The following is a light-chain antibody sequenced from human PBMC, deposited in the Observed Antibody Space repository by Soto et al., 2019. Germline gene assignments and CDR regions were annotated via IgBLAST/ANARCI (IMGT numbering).Light chain of an antibody. Sequence: EIVLTQSPATLSLSPGERATLSCRASQSVSSYLAWYQQKPGQAPRLLIYDASNRATGIPARFSGSGSGTDFTLTISSLEPEVFAVYYCQQRRNWLTFGGGTKVEIK. J-gene: IGKJ4*01. CDR3: QQRRNWLT. V-gene: IGKV3-11*01. CDR2: DAS. CDR1: QSVSSY.